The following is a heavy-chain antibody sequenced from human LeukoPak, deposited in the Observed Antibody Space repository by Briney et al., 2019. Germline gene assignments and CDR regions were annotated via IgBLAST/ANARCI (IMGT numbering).Heavy chain of an antibody. CDR2: ISAYNGNT. D-gene: IGHD3-9*01. Sequence: ASVKVSCKASGYTFTSYGISWVRQAPGQGLEWMGWISAYNGNTNYAQKFQGRVTITRNTSISTAYMELSSLRSEDTAVYYCARAGGYYDILTGYKRGYNWFDPWGQGTLVTVSS. J-gene: IGHJ5*02. V-gene: IGHV1-18*01. CDR1: GYTFTSYG. CDR3: ARAGGYYDILTGYKRGYNWFDP.